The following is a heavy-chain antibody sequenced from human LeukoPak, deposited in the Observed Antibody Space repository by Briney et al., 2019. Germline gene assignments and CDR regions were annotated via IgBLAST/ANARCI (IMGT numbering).Heavy chain of an antibody. J-gene: IGHJ4*02. Sequence: SETLSLTCTVSGGSISSYYWGWIRQPPGKGLEWIGSIYYSGSTYYNPSLKSRVTISVDTSKNQFSLKLSSVTAADTAVYYCARRRYGIAARPFDYWGQGTLVTVSS. V-gene: IGHV4-39*01. CDR2: IYYSGST. D-gene: IGHD6-6*01. CDR3: ARRRYGIAARPFDY. CDR1: GGSISSYY.